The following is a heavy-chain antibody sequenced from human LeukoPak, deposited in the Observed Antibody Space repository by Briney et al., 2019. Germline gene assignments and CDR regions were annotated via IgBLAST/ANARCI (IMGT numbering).Heavy chain of an antibody. CDR1: GFTFSSYG. CDR2: ISYDGSNK. D-gene: IGHD2-15*01. Sequence: GRSLRLSCAASGFTFSSYGMHWVRQAPGKGLEWVAVISYDGSNKYYADSVKGRFTISRDNSTNTLYLQMNSLRAEDTAEYYCAKGYCSGGSCYWKVLGLDYWGQGTLVTVSS. J-gene: IGHJ4*02. V-gene: IGHV3-30*18. CDR3: AKGYCSGGSCYWKVLGLDY.